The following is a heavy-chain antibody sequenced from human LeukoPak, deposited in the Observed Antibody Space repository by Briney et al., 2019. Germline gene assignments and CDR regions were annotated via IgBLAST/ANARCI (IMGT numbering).Heavy chain of an antibody. V-gene: IGHV3-53*01. Sequence: PGGSLRLSCVVSGVDVNNVYMNWVRHSPQKGLEWLSMMISGGSVDYADSVKSRFSISKDTSRNTIYLQMSSLRVEDTAIYYCAKVPEAGTGYGMDVWGQGTTVTVS. CDR1: GVDVNNVY. J-gene: IGHJ6*02. D-gene: IGHD2-2*01. CDR3: AKVPEAGTGYGMDV. CDR2: MISGGSV.